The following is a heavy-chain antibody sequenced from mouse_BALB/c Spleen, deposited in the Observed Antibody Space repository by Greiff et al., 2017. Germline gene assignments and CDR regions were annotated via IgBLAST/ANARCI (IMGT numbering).Heavy chain of an antibody. J-gene: IGHJ4*01. CDR3: TRSGGYDAMDY. CDR1: GYTFTSYW. V-gene: IGHV1S22*01. Sequence: LQQPGSELVRPGASVKLSCKASGYTFTSYWMHWVKQRPGQGLEWIGNIYPGSGSTNYDEKFKSKATLTVDTSSSTAYMQLSSLTSEDSAVYYCTRSGGYDAMDYWGQGTSVTVSS. CDR2: IYPGSGST. D-gene: IGHD3-1*01.